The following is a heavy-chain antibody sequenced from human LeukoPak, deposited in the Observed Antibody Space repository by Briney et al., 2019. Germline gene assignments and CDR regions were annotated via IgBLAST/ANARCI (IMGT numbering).Heavy chain of an antibody. Sequence: GGSLRLSCAASGFTFSSYAMSWVRQAPGKGLGWVSGIVGSGGSTYYADSVKGQCTISRDNSKNTVYLQMTSLRAEDTAVYYCAKARQWELPSFDYWGQGTLVTVSS. CDR3: AKARQWELPSFDY. V-gene: IGHV3-23*01. CDR1: GFTFSSYA. D-gene: IGHD1-26*01. CDR2: IVGSGGST. J-gene: IGHJ4*02.